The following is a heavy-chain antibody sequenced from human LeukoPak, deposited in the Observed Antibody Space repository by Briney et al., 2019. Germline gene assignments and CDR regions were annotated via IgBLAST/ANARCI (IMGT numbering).Heavy chain of an antibody. V-gene: IGHV3-15*01. D-gene: IGHD1-26*01. CDR2: IKSKTDGGTT. J-gene: IGHJ4*02. CDR1: GFTFSDAW. Sequence: GGFLRLSCAASGFTFSDAWMSWVRQAPGKGLEWVGRIKSKTDGGTTDYAAPVKGKFTISRDDSKNTLYLQMNSLKTEDTAVYYCTSGWQLIDFWGQGTLVTVSS. CDR3: TSGWQLIDF.